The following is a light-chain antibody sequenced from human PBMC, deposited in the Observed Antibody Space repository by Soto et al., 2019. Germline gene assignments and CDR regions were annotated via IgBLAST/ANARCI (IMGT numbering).Light chain of an antibody. CDR2: SNN. CDR3: ASWDDRLGAVI. J-gene: IGLJ2*01. V-gene: IGLV1-47*02. Sequence: QSVLTQPPSASGTPGQKVFISCSGSSSNIGGTNYAYRYQQLPGAAPKLLMHSNNLRPSGVPERISGSKFGTAASLAISGLRSEDEAVYYCASWDDRLGAVIFGGGTKVTVL. CDR1: SSNIGGTNY.